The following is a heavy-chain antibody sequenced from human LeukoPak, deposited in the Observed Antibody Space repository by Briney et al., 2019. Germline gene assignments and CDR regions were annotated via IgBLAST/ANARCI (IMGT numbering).Heavy chain of an antibody. CDR1: GFTFSSYW. D-gene: IGHD6-19*01. Sequence: GGSLRLSCAASGFTFSSYWMSWVRQAPGKGLEWVANIKQDGSEKYYVDSVKGRFTISRDNAKNSLYLQMNSLRAEDTAVYYCARDGSGWDNWFDPWGQGTLVTVSS. CDR2: IKQDGSEK. CDR3: ARDGSGWDNWFDP. J-gene: IGHJ5*02. V-gene: IGHV3-7*01.